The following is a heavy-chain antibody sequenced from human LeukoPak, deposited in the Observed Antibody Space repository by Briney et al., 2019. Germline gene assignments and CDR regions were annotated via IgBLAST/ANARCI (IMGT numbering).Heavy chain of an antibody. CDR2: ISAYNGNT. J-gene: IGHJ3*02. D-gene: IGHD4-17*01. Sequence: GASVKVSCKASGYTFTSYGISWVRQAPGQGLEWMGWISAYNGNTNYAQKLQGRVTMTTDTSTSTAYMELRSLRSDDTAVYYCARDPTVTTDDAFDIWGQGTMVTVSS. V-gene: IGHV1-18*01. CDR3: ARDPTVTTDDAFDI. CDR1: GYTFTSYG.